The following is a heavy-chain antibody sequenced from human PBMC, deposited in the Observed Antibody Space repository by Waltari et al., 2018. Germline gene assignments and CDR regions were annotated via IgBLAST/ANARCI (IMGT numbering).Heavy chain of an antibody. V-gene: IGHV3-48*04. CDR2: ISSSSRTF. CDR3: ARDFDEFTVMANFYGMDV. D-gene: IGHD2-21*01. J-gene: IGHJ6*02. Sequence: EERLVESGGGLVQPGGSLRLSCAASGFNFNIYSLNWVRQAPGRGLEWVSWISSSSRTFYYADSVKGRFTISRDNAKNSLYLQMDSLRVEDTAYYYCARDFDEFTVMANFYGMDVWGQGTTVTVSS. CDR1: GFNFNIYS.